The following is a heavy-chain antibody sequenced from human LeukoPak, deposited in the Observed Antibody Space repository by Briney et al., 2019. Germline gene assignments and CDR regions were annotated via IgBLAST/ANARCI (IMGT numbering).Heavy chain of an antibody. CDR3: ASEFMITFGGVLAGER. J-gene: IGHJ4*02. CDR2: INPNSGGT. V-gene: IGHV1-2*02. CDR1: GYTFTGYY. Sequence: ASVKVSFKASGYTFTGYYMHWVRQAPGQGLEWMGWINPNSGGTNYAQKVPGRGTMTRDTAISTAYMELSRLRSDAPAVSYCASEFMITFGGVLAGERWGQGTLVTVPS. D-gene: IGHD3-16*02.